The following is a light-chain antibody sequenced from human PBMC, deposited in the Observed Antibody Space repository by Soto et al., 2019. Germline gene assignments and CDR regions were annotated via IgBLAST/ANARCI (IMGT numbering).Light chain of an antibody. V-gene: IGLV4-69*01. CDR1: SGHSSYA. CDR2: LNSDGSH. J-gene: IGLJ2*01. Sequence: QSVLTQSPSASASLGASVKLTCTLSSGHSSYAIAWHQQQPEKGPRYLMKLNSDGSHSKGDGIPDRFSGSSSGAERYLTISRLQSEDEADYYSQTWGTGLVVFGGGTKVTVL. CDR3: QTWGTGLVV.